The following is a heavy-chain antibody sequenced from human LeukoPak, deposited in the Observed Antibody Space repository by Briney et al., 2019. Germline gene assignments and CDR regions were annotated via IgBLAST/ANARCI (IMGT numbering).Heavy chain of an antibody. D-gene: IGHD1-26*01. CDR3: ARDSGSYPHWFAP. V-gene: IGHV4-59*01. J-gene: IGHJ5*02. CDR2: IFYSGIT. CDR1: GGSISSYY. Sequence: SETLSLTCTVSGGSISSYYWNWIRQPPGKGLEWIGYIFYSGITNYNPSLKSRATISVDTSKKQFSLKLTSLTAADTAVYYCARDSGSYPHWFAPWGQGTLVTVSS.